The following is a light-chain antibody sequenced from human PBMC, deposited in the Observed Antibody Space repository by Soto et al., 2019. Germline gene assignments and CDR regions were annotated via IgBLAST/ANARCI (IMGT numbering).Light chain of an antibody. Sequence: DIQMTQSPSTLSASVGDRVTITCRASQSISSWFAWYQQKPGKAPKLLIYDASSLESGVPSRFSGSGSGTEVTLTISSLQPDDFATYYCQQYNSSPWTFGQGTKVEIK. J-gene: IGKJ1*01. V-gene: IGKV1-5*01. CDR3: QQYNSSPWT. CDR1: QSISSW. CDR2: DAS.